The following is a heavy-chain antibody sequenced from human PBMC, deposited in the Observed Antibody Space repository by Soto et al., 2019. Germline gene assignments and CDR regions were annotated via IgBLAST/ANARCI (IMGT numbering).Heavy chain of an antibody. CDR1: GFTFSSYA. V-gene: IGHV3-23*01. Sequence: GSLRLSCAASGFTFSSYAMSWVRQAPGKGLEWVSAISGSGGSTYYADSVKGRFTISRDNSKNTLYLQMNSLRAEDTAVYYCARGRGLYSSSWYWFDPWGQGTLVTVSS. J-gene: IGHJ5*02. CDR2: ISGSGGST. D-gene: IGHD6-13*01. CDR3: ARGRGLYSSSWYWFDP.